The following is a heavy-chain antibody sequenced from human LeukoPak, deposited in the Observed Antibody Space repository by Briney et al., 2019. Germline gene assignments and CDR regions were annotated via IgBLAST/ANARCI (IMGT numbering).Heavy chain of an antibody. V-gene: IGHV3-7*01. Sequence: PGGSLRLSCAASGFTFSSYWMSWVRQAPGKGLEWVANIKQDGSEKYYVDSVKGRFTISRDNAKNTLYLQMDSLTAEDTAVYYCVSRNYGSSPFDYGGQGTLVTVSS. CDR1: GFTFSSYW. D-gene: IGHD4-17*01. J-gene: IGHJ4*02. CDR3: VSRNYGSSPFDY. CDR2: IKQDGSEK.